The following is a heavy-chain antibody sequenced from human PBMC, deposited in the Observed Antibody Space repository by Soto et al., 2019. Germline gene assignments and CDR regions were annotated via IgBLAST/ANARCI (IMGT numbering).Heavy chain of an antibody. CDR3: AKDKGSSRWYGKDAFDI. CDR1: GFTFDDYA. CDR2: ISWNSGSI. J-gene: IGHJ3*02. Sequence: GGSLRLSCAASGFTFDDYAMHWVRQTPGKGLEWVAGISWNSGSIGYSDSVKGRFTISRDNAKNSLYLQMNSLRPEDTAFYYCAKDKGSSRWYGKDAFDIWGQGTMVTVSS. V-gene: IGHV3-9*01. D-gene: IGHD6-13*01.